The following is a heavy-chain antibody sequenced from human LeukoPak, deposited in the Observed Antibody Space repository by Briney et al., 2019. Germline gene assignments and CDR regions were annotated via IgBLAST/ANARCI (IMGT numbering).Heavy chain of an antibody. CDR3: ARSFSYSYDFA. J-gene: IGHJ1*01. CDR1: GFTFSSYN. D-gene: IGHD5-18*01. V-gene: IGHV3-7*03. CDR2: TNEDGSVR. Sequence: GGSLRLSCAASGFTFSSYNMNWVRQAPGKGLEWVASTNEDGSVRQYADSVRGRFTISRDNTQNTVSLQLNTLRVDDTAVYYCARSFSYSYDFAGGPGTLVTVSS.